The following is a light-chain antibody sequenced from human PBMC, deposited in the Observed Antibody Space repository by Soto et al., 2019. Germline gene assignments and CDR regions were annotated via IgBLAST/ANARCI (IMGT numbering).Light chain of an antibody. CDR1: SSDVGGYDY. V-gene: IGLV2-8*01. CDR2: EVR. CDR3: SSYSTSNTGV. Sequence: QSALTQPPSASGSPGQSVTISCTGTSSDVGGYDYVSWYQQHPGKAPKLMIYEVRKQPSGVPDRFSGSKSGNTASLTVSGLQAEDEADYYCSSYSTSNTGVFGGGTKLTVL. J-gene: IGLJ3*02.